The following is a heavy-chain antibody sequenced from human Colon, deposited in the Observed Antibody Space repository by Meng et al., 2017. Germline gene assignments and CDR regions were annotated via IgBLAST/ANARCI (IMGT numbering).Heavy chain of an antibody. Sequence: VQLKESGPGLLGPSETLSPTCTVSGASVSDTNYAWSWIRQPPGKGLEWIGYGSTNHNPSLKSRVTISVDTSKNQFSLTLNSVTAADTAVYYCARDNWGSLDYWGQGTLVTVSS. V-gene: IGHV4-61*01. CDR1: GASVSDTNYA. CDR2: GST. D-gene: IGHD7-27*01. J-gene: IGHJ4*02. CDR3: ARDNWGSLDY.